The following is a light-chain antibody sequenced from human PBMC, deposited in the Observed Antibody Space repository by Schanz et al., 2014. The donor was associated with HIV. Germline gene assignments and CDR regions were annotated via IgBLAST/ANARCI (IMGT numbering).Light chain of an antibody. V-gene: IGLV2-23*02. J-gene: IGLJ3*02. CDR3: SSYGGGDTLL. CDR1: SSDVGKYNL. CDR2: EVN. Sequence: QSVLTQPASVSGSPGQSITISCTGTSSDVGKYNLVSWYQQHPGRAPKVMIYEVNKRPSGVPARFSGSKSGNTASLTVSGLQADDEADYYCSSYGGGDTLLFGGGTKLTVL.